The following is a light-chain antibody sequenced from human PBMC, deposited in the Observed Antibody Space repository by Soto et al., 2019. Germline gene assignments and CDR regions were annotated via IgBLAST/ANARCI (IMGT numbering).Light chain of an antibody. V-gene: IGLV3-21*04. CDR2: NDV. Sequence: SYELTQPPSVSVAPGETATITCGGNNIESKSVHWYRQKPGQAPVLVIYNDVDRPSGIPERLFASNSGNTATLTISRVEAGDEAAYYCQVWDSSSDQIFGGGTKVTVL. J-gene: IGLJ2*01. CDR1: NIESKS. CDR3: QVWDSSSDQI.